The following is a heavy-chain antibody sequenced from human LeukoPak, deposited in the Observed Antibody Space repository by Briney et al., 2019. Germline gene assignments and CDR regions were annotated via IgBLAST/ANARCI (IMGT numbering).Heavy chain of an antibody. CDR1: GFTFSSDW. D-gene: IGHD3-10*01. J-gene: IGHJ2*01. CDR2: IKPDEGEK. V-gene: IGHV3-7*01. CDR3: VRYYTRQSWYFDL. Sequence: GGSLRLSCVASGFTFSSDWMIWVRQSPGKGLEWVANIKPDEGEKYYVDSVKGRFTVSRDNARNSLYLQMNSLRAEDTAVYYCVRYYTRQSWYFDLWGRGTLVTVSS.